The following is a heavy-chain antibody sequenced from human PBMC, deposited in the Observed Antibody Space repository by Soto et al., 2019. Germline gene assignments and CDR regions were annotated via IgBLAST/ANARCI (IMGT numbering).Heavy chain of an antibody. J-gene: IGHJ4*02. D-gene: IGHD3-22*01. Sequence: GGSLRLSCVGSGFTFSDSVMAWVRQAPGEGLEWLSVMGGDGRTRYALSVTGRFTISRDNSKNTLYLQMRSLRAEDAAAYYCVKWHTSNFDSLPFTGFDFWGQGTQVTVSS. CDR1: GFTFSDSV. CDR3: VKWHTSNFDSLPFTGFDF. CDR2: MGGDGRT. V-gene: IGHV3-23*01.